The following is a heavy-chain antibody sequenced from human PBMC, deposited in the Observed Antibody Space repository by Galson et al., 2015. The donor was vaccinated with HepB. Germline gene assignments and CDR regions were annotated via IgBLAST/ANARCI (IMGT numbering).Heavy chain of an antibody. CDR3: ARNYDFLADKWFDP. J-gene: IGHJ5*02. V-gene: IGHV1-2*06. D-gene: IGHD3-9*01. Sequence: SVKVSCKASGYTFTAYYMHWVRQAPGQGPEWMGRINPNNGDSNYAQKFQGRVTMTRDTSISTAYMELNRLRSDATAVYYCARNYDFLADKWFDPWCQGTLVTVSS. CDR1: GYTFTAYY. CDR2: INPNNGDS.